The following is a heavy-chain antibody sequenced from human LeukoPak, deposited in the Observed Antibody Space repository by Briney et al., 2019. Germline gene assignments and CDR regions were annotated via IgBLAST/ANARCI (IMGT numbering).Heavy chain of an antibody. J-gene: IGHJ4*02. V-gene: IGHV3-23*01. CDR2: ISGSGGST. D-gene: IGHD4-11*01. CDR1: GFTFSSYA. CDR3: AKDASTVTTFDRGYYFDY. Sequence: GGSLRLSCAASGFTFSSYAMSWVRQAPGKGLEWVSAISGSGGSTYYADSVKGRFTISRDNSKNTLYLQMNSLRAEGTAVYYCAKDASTVTTFDRGYYFDYWGQGTLVTVSS.